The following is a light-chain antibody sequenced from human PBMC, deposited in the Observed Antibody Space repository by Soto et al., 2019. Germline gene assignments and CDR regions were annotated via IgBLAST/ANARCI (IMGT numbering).Light chain of an antibody. CDR3: SSYTSSSTRV. CDR2: EVS. Sequence: QSALTQPASVSGSPGQSITISCTGTSSDVGAYDYVSWYQQHPDKAPKLMIYEVSNRPSGVSNRFSGSKSVNTATLTIYGLKNEDEADYYCSSYTSSSTRVFGTGTKVXVL. CDR1: SSDVGAYDY. V-gene: IGLV2-14*03. J-gene: IGLJ1*01.